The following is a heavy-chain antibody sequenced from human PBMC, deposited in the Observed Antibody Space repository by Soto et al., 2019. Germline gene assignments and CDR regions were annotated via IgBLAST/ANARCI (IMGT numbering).Heavy chain of an antibody. Sequence: GASVKVSCKASGYTFTSYYMHWVRQAPGQGLEWMGWISAYNGNTNYAQKLQGRVTMTTDTSTSTAYMELRSLRFDDTAVYYCASDFRTYYDFWSGYYETDYWGQGTLVTVSS. D-gene: IGHD3-3*01. CDR1: GYTFTSYY. V-gene: IGHV1-18*04. J-gene: IGHJ4*02. CDR2: ISAYNGNT. CDR3: ASDFRTYYDFWSGYYETDY.